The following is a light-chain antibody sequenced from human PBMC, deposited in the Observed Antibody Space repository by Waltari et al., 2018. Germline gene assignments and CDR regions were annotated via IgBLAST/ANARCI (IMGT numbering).Light chain of an antibody. Sequence: DIGMTSSPETLAVALGERATLKCKSSQSLLYSSNNKGHLDWYQQKPGQPPKLLSYWASTRESGVPGRFSGSGSGTDFTLTISSLQADDVAVYYCQQYYQTPQTFGQGTKVEIK. V-gene: IGKV4-1*01. J-gene: IGKJ1*01. CDR3: QQYYQTPQT. CDR2: WAS. CDR1: QSLLYSSNNKGH.